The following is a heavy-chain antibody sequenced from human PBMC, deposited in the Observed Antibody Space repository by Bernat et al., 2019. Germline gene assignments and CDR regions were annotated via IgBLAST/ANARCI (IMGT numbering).Heavy chain of an antibody. D-gene: IGHD3-10*01. V-gene: IGHV3-30*18. J-gene: IGHJ4*02. Sequence: QVQLVESGGGVVQPGRSLRLSCAASGFTFSAYGMHWVRQAPGKGLEWVTVISYDGSNKYYSDSVKGRFTISRDNSKNTVYLQMSSLRTEDTAVYYCAKDHYYGSGSPNYWGQGTLVTVSS. CDR1: GFTFSAYG. CDR3: AKDHYYGSGSPNY. CDR2: ISYDGSNK.